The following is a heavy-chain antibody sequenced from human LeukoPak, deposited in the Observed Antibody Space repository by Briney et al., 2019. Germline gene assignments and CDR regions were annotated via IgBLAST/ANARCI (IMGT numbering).Heavy chain of an antibody. V-gene: IGHV3-74*01. CDR1: GFTFSSYW. CDR2: INSDGSST. Sequence: GGSLRLSCAASGFTFSSYWMHWVRQAPGKGLVWVSRINSDGSSTTYADSVKGRFTISRDNAKNTLYLQMNSLRAEDTAVYYCAYFVCSGPSCEYFDYWGQGTLVTASS. J-gene: IGHJ4*02. CDR3: AYFVCSGPSCEYFDY. D-gene: IGHD2-2*01.